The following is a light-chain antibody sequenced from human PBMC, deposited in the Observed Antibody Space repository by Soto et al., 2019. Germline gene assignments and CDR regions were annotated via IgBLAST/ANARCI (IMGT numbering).Light chain of an antibody. CDR2: GAS. V-gene: IGKV3-15*01. Sequence: PGSLSVSPGERATLSCTASQSVSSNLAWYQQKPGQAPRLLIYGASTRATGIPARFSGSGSGTEFTLTISSLQSEDFAVYYCQQYNNCPITFGQGTRLEIK. CDR3: QQYNNCPIT. CDR1: QSVSSN. J-gene: IGKJ5*01.